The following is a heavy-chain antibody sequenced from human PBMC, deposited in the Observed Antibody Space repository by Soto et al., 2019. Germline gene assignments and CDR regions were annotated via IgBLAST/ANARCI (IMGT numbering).Heavy chain of an antibody. CDR1: GGSISSSSHH. CDR2: IYYSGST. D-gene: IGHD5-12*01. V-gene: IGHV4-39*01. J-gene: IGHJ5*02. Sequence: QLQLQESGPGLVKPSETLSLTCTVSGGSISSSSHHWGWIRQPPGKGLEWIGTIYYSGSTYYNPSLKSRVTISIDTSKNQFSLTLSSVTAADTAVYYCAICPSGYDPNWFDPWGRGTLVTVSS. CDR3: AICPSGYDPNWFDP.